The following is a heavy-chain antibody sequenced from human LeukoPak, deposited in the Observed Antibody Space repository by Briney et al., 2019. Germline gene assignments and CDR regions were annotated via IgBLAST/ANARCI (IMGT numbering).Heavy chain of an antibody. CDR2: IRSKANSYAT. Sequence: GGSLKLSCAASGVTFSGCAMHWVRHASARGLECVGRIRSKANSYATAYAASVKCRFTISRDDSKNTAYLQMDSLKTEDTAVYYCTRSPGNDYWGQGTLVTVSS. V-gene: IGHV3-73*01. CDR3: TRSPGNDY. D-gene: IGHD1-14*01. CDR1: GVTFSGCA. J-gene: IGHJ4*02.